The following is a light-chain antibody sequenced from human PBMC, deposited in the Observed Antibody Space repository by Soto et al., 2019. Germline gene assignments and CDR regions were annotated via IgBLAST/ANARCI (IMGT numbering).Light chain of an antibody. Sequence: EIVMTHSPATLSVSLCERATLSFRASQSVRSSLAWYQQKPGQAPRLLIYDASTRAPGIPARFSGSGSGTELTLTISRLEPEDFAVYYCQQYGSSPWTFGQGTKVDIK. CDR3: QQYGSSPWT. CDR2: DAS. V-gene: IGKV3-15*01. CDR1: QSVRSS. J-gene: IGKJ1*01.